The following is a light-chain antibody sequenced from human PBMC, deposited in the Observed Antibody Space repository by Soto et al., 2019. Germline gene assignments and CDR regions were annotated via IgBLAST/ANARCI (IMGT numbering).Light chain of an antibody. J-gene: IGLJ2*01. CDR1: SSNIGNNY. V-gene: IGLV1-51*01. CDR2: DHN. CDR3: GTWDSRLSVVV. Sequence: QSVLTQPPSVSAAPGQKVTISCAGSSSNIGNNYVSWYQQLPGPAPKLLIYDHNKRPSGIPDRFSGSKSGTSASLGITGLQTGDEADYYCGTWDSRLSVVVFGGGTKLPVL.